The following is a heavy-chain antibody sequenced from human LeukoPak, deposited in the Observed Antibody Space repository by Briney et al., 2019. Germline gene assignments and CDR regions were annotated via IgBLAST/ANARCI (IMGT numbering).Heavy chain of an antibody. D-gene: IGHD5-24*01. CDR3: ARDIGDDYTNRFDP. J-gene: IGHJ5*02. Sequence: PSETLSLTCSVSGGSVDTHYWSWIRQPPGKGLEWIGYIRYTGSTTYNPSLKTRVSMSVDTSKNLFSLKLGSVTAADTAVYYCARDIGDDYTNRFDPWGQGTLVIASS. CDR2: IRYTGST. CDR1: GGSVDTHY. V-gene: IGHV4-59*02.